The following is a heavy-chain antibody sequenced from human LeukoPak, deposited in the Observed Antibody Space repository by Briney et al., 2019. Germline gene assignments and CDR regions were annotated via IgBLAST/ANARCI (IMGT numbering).Heavy chain of an antibody. CDR1: GGSFSGYY. D-gene: IGHD1-20*01. J-gene: IGHJ4*02. CDR3: ARGGVTGTIFDY. V-gene: IGHV4-34*01. Sequence: SETLSLTCAVYGGSFSGYYWSWIRQPPGKGLEWIGEINHSGSTNYNPSLKSRVTISVDTSKNQFSLKLSSVTAADTAVYYCARGGVTGTIFDYWGQGTLVTVSS. CDR2: INHSGST.